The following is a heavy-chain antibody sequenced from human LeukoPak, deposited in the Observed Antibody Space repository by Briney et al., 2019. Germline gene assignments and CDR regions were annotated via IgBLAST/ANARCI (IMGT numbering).Heavy chain of an antibody. D-gene: IGHD3-3*01. V-gene: IGHV1-69*05. Sequence: SVKVSCKASGGTFSSYAISWVRQAPGQGREWMGGIIPIFGTANYAQKFQGRVTITTDESTSTAYMELSSLRSEDTAVYYCARALQGYDFWSGYRNYYYYMDVWGKGTTVTVSS. J-gene: IGHJ6*03. CDR3: ARALQGYDFWSGYRNYYYYMDV. CDR1: GGTFSSYA. CDR2: IIPIFGTA.